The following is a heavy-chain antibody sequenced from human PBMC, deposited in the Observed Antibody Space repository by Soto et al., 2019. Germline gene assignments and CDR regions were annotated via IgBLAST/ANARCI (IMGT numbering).Heavy chain of an antibody. CDR3: AKISEWLLRRSSVFDY. CDR2: ISGSGGST. V-gene: IGHV3-23*01. Sequence: PGGSLRLSCAASGFTFSSYAMSWVRQAPGKGLEWVSAISGSGGSTYYADSVKGRFTISRDNFKNTLYLQMNSLRAEDTAVYYCAKISEWLLRRSSVFDYWGQGTLVTVSS. CDR1: GFTFSSYA. D-gene: IGHD3-22*01. J-gene: IGHJ4*02.